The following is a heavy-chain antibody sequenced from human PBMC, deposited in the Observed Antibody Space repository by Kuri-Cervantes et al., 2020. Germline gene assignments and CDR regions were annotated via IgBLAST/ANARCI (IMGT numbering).Heavy chain of an antibody. J-gene: IGHJ4*02. V-gene: IGHV4-34*01. CDR3: ARVGTRYSG. Sequence: SETLSLTCTVSGGSISSYYWSWIRQPPGKGLEWIGEINHSGSTNYNPSLKSRVTISVDTSKNQFSLKLSSVTAADTAVYYCARVGTRYSGWGQGTLVTVSS. CDR1: GGSISSYY. D-gene: IGHD3-10*01. CDR2: INHSGST.